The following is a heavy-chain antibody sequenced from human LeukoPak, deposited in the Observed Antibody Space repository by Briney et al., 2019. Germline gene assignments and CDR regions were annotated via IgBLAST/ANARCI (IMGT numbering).Heavy chain of an antibody. V-gene: IGHV3-33*06. CDR3: AKEHSGGSHALDY. J-gene: IGHJ4*02. CDR1: GFTFSSYG. Sequence: PGGSLRLSCAASGFTFSSYGMHWVRQAPGEGLEWVAVIWYDGSNKYYADSVKGRFTISRDNSKNTLYLQMNSLRVEDTAVYYCAKEHSGGSHALDYWGQGTLVTVSS. D-gene: IGHD2-15*01. CDR2: IWYDGSNK.